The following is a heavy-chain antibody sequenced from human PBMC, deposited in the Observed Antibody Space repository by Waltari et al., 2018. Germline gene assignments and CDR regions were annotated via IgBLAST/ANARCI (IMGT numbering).Heavy chain of an antibody. CDR2: IHKDGSEK. CDR1: GSTFTDYW. D-gene: IGHD7-27*01. Sequence: EVHLVESGGGLVQPGGSLRLSCAASGSTFTDYWMSWVRQDPGKGPEWVANIHKDGSEKNYVDYVKGRFTISRDNAKDSVYLQMNSLRADDTAMYYCVRDHWGPDYWGQGTLVTVSS. V-gene: IGHV3-7*01. J-gene: IGHJ4*02. CDR3: VRDHWGPDY.